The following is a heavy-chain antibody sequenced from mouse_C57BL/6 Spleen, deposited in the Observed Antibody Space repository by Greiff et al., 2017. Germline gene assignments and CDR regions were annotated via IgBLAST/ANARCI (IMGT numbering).Heavy chain of an antibody. CDR1: GYTFTSYG. J-gene: IGHJ3*01. CDR2: IYPRSGNN. V-gene: IGHV1-81*01. Sequence: QVQLQQSGAELARPGASVKLSCKASGYTFTSYGISWVKQRTGPGLEWIGEIYPRSGNNYYNEKFKGKATLTADKSSSTAYMELRSLTSEDSAVYFCARLDYDYPWFAYWGQGTLVTVSA. D-gene: IGHD2-4*01. CDR3: ARLDYDYPWFAY.